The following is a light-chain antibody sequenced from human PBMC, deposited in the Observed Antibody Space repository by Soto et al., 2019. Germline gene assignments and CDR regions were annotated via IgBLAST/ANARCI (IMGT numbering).Light chain of an antibody. CDR2: GAS. CDR1: QSVCSEC. J-gene: IGKJ1*01. V-gene: IGKV3-20*01. Sequence: VLTQSPATLSLSPGERVTLSCRAIQSVCSECLAWYQQKPCQSPRLLMYGASSRATGIPDRFSGSVSVTDLSTTVRRVKPAGFAVYYCQHYSNTPWTFGPGTHVGIK. CDR3: QHYSNTPWT.